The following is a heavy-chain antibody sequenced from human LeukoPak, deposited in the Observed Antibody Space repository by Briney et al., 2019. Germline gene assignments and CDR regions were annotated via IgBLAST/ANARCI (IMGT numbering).Heavy chain of an antibody. Sequence: SETLSLTCTVSGGPISSGSYYWSWIRQPAGKGLEWIGRIYTSGSTNYNPSLKSRVTISVDTSKNQFSLKLSSVTAADTAVYYCARGRTGWFGESYYFDYWGQGTLVTVSS. D-gene: IGHD3-10*01. CDR3: ARGRTGWFGESYYFDY. V-gene: IGHV4-61*02. J-gene: IGHJ4*02. CDR2: IYTSGST. CDR1: GGPISSGSYY.